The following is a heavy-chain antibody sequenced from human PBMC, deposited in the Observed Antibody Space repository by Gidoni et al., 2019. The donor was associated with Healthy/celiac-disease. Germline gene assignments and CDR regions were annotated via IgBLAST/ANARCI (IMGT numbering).Heavy chain of an antibody. V-gene: IGHV1-2*02. D-gene: IGHD1-26*01. J-gene: IGHJ4*02. Sequence: HVQLVQSGAEVKKPGASVSVSGKASGYTFTGCDMHWVRHAPGEGPEWMGWINPNSGGTTYAQKFQGRVTMTRDTSISTAYMELSRLRSDDTAVYYCARDTLFRYSGSYGGEAYWGQGTLVTVSS. CDR2: INPNSGGT. CDR1: GYTFTGCD. CDR3: ARDTLFRYSGSYGGEAY.